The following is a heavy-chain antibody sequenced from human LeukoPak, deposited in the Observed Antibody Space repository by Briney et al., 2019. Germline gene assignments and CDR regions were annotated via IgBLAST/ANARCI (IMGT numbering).Heavy chain of an antibody. V-gene: IGHV1-69*05. CDR1: GGTFSSYA. CDR2: IIPIFGTA. D-gene: IGHD2-2*01. Sequence: ASVKVSCKASGGTFSSYAISWVRQAPGQGFEWMGGIIPIFGTANYAQKFQGGVTITTDESTSTAYMELSSLRSEDTAVYYCARVVKDIVVVPAAMDYYYYYMDVWGKGTTVSVSS. CDR3: ARVVKDIVVVPAAMDYYYYYMDV. J-gene: IGHJ6*03.